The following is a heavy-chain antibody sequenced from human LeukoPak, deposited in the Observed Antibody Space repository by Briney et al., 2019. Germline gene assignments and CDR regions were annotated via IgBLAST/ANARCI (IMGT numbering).Heavy chain of an antibody. CDR2: ISYDGSNK. CDR3: AREEVPAASLDY. J-gene: IGHJ4*02. V-gene: IGHV3-30*04. Sequence: GGSLRLSCAASGFTFSSYAMHWVRQAPGKGLEWVAVISYDGSNKYYADSVKGRFTISRDNSKNTLYLQMNSLRAEDTAVCYCAREEVPAASLDYWGQGTLVTVSS. CDR1: GFTFSSYA. D-gene: IGHD2-2*01.